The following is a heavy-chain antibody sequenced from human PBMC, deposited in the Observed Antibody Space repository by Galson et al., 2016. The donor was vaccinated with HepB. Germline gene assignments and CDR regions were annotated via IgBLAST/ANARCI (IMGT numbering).Heavy chain of an antibody. V-gene: IGHV3-72*01. CDR2: SKNRANSYTT. CDR3: ATSIGGAIKRY. Sequence: SLRLSCAASGFIFSDHYMGWVRQAPGKGLEWVGRSKNRANSYTTEYAASVKGRFTISRDHSKNSLYLQMNGLKAEDTAVYYCATSIGGAIKRYWGQGTLVTVSA. CDR1: GFIFSDHY. J-gene: IGHJ4*02. D-gene: IGHD3-16*01.